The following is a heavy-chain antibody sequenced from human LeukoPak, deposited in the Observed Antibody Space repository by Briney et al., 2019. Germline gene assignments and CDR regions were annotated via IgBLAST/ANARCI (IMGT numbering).Heavy chain of an antibody. CDR1: GLTFSSYA. CDR2: ISGSSRHK. Sequence: GGSLRLSCAASGLTFSSYAMGWVRQAPGKGLEWVSSISGSSRHKYYADSVKGRFTISRDNAKNSLYLQMNSLRAEDTAVYYCARTANFAAGYYIDYWGQGTLVTVSS. CDR3: ARTANFAAGYYIDY. D-gene: IGHD6-13*01. J-gene: IGHJ4*02. V-gene: IGHV3-21*01.